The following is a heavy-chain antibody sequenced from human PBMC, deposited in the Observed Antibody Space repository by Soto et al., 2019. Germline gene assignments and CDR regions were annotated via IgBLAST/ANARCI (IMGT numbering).Heavy chain of an antibody. V-gene: IGHV1-3*01. Sequence: QVQLVQSGAEVKNPGASVKVSCEASGYSFKTYSIHWVRQAPGQRLEWMGSINAGSGDTKYSPHFQGRVTMTRDTTATTAYMELRSLRSEDTAVYYCARNRLLWYEDFDPWGQGTLVTVSS. J-gene: IGHJ5*02. D-gene: IGHD3-10*01. CDR2: INAGSGDT. CDR1: GYSFKTYS. CDR3: ARNRLLWYEDFDP.